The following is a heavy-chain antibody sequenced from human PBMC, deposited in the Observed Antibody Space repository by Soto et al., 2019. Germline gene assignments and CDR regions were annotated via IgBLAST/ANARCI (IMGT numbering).Heavy chain of an antibody. CDR2: ISGSDGKT. CDR3: AKWSYLDY. D-gene: IGHD3-3*01. CDR1: GFSFASFA. J-gene: IGHJ4*02. Sequence: DVRLAESGEGLVQPGGSLRLSCTTSGFSFASFAMTWVRQAPGKGLEWVATISGSDGKTYYADSVKGRFSISRDTSRNTLYLQMNSLRADDTAIYYCAKWSYLDYWGQGTRVTVSS. V-gene: IGHV3-23*04.